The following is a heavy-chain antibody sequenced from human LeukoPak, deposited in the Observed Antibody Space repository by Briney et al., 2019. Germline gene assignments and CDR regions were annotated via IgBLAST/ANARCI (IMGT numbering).Heavy chain of an antibody. J-gene: IGHJ3*02. V-gene: IGHV3-48*01. Sequence: GGSLRLSCAASGFTFSSYSMNWVRQAPGKGLEWVSYISSSSSTIYYADSVKGRFTISRDNAKNSLYLQMNSLRAEDTAVYYCARGCFGEKYSSSSSPCDAFDIWGQGTMVTVSS. D-gene: IGHD6-6*01. CDR1: GFTFSSYS. CDR2: ISSSSSTI. CDR3: ARGCFGEKYSSSSSPCDAFDI.